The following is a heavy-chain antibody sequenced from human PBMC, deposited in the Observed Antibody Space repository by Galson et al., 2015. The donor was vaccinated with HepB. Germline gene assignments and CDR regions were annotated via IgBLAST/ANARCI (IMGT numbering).Heavy chain of an antibody. CDR3: ARDWYSSYEL. J-gene: IGHJ4*02. Sequence: SLRLSCAGSGFNSSIIWMSWVRQAPGKALEWAANIKQDGREKYYVDSVKGRFTIYRDNAKNSLYLQMDSLRAEDTALYYCARDWYSSYELWGQGTLVTVSS. CDR2: IKQDGREK. D-gene: IGHD2-2*01. V-gene: IGHV3-7*01. CDR1: GFNSSIIW.